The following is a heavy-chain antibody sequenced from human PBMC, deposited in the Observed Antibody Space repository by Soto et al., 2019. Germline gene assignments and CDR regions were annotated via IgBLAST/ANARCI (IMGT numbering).Heavy chain of an antibody. V-gene: IGHV3-23*01. Sequence: EVQLLESGGHLIQPGESLRLSCAASGFSFSGYTMNWVRQAQGKGLEWISGINGGGGTTYYADSVKGRFTISRDDSKNILYLQMNTPRAEDTAIYYCAKDRHPDGIWTFDYWGRGTLVTFSS. J-gene: IGHJ4*02. CDR1: GFSFSGYT. D-gene: IGHD3-9*01. CDR2: INGGGGTT. CDR3: AKDRHPDGIWTFDY.